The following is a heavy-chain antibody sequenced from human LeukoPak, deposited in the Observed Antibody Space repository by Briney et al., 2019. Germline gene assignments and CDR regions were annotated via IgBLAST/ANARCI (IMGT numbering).Heavy chain of an antibody. D-gene: IGHD6-19*01. CDR3: ARDGYSSGWGRAFDI. CDR1: GGSISSYC. Sequence: SETLSLTCTVSGGSISSYCWSWIRQPPGKGLEWTGYIYYRGSTNYNPSLKSRVTISVDTSKNQFTLKLSSVTAADTAVYCFARDGYSSGWGRAFDIWGQGTMVTVSS. V-gene: IGHV4-59*01. J-gene: IGHJ3*02. CDR2: IYYRGST.